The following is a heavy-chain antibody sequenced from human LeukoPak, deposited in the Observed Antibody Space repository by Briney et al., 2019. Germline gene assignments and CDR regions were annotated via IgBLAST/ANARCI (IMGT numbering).Heavy chain of an antibody. Sequence: PGGSLRLSCAASGFTFSSYNMNWVRQAPGKGLEWVSSINSGSTYTNYADSVKGRFTISRDNAKNSLYLQMNSLRAEDTAVYYCARLINEQQLVTKWRFDPWGQGTLVTVSS. J-gene: IGHJ5*02. CDR2: INSGSTYT. CDR1: GFTFSSYN. V-gene: IGHV3-21*04. CDR3: ARLINEQQLVTKWRFDP. D-gene: IGHD6-13*01.